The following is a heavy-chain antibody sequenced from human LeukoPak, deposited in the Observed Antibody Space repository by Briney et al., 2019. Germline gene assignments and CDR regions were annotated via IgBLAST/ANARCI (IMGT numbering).Heavy chain of an antibody. Sequence: GGSLRLSCAASGFTFSTYAMTWVRQAPGKGLEWVSLISGTGGSTYYADSVKGRFTISRDNSKNSLYLQMNSLRAEDTALYYCAKDRGIAVAGTLDYWGQGTLVTVSS. D-gene: IGHD6-19*01. J-gene: IGHJ4*02. CDR1: GFTFSTYA. CDR3: AKDRGIAVAGTLDY. CDR2: ISGTGGST. V-gene: IGHV3-23*01.